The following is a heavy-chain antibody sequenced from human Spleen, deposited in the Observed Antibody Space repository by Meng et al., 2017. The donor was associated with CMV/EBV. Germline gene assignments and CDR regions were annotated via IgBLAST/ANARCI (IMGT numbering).Heavy chain of an antibody. Sequence: SETLSLTCTVSGGSMSSYFWSWIRQPPGKGLEWIAYIYYSGSTNYNPSLRSRVTISVDTSKNQFSLRLNSVAAADTAVYYCARARFDYWGQGTLVTVSS. CDR1: GGSMSSYF. V-gene: IGHV4-59*01. J-gene: IGHJ4*02. CDR2: IYYSGST. CDR3: ARARFDY.